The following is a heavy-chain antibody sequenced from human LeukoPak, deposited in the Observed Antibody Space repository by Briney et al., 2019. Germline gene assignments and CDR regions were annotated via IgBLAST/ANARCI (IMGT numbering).Heavy chain of an antibody. Sequence: ASVKVSCKASVYTYTSYDINWVRQATGQGLEWMGWMNPNSGNAGYAQKFQGRLTMTMKTSISTAYMELSSLRSEDTAVYYCARGQHHYDGSGPSYSFDDWGQGTLVTVSS. D-gene: IGHD3-22*01. J-gene: IGHJ4*02. CDR3: ARGQHHYDGSGPSYSFDD. CDR2: MNPNSGNA. V-gene: IGHV1-8*01. CDR1: VYTYTSYD.